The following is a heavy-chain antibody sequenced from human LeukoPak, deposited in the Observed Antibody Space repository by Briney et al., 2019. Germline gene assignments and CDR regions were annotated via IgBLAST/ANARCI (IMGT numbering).Heavy chain of an antibody. D-gene: IGHD5-24*01. CDR2: IYSGGNT. J-gene: IGHJ4*02. Sequence: GGSLRLSCAASGFTFSSYDMSWVRQAPGKGLEWVSLIYSGGNTYYADSVKGRFTISRDNSKNTLYLHMNSLRAEDTAVYYCAKRNGYNPTDPSFDYWGQGTLVTVSS. CDR1: GFTFSSYD. CDR3: AKRNGYNPTDPSFDY. V-gene: IGHV3-23*03.